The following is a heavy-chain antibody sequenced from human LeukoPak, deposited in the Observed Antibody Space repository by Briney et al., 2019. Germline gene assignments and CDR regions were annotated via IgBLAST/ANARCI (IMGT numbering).Heavy chain of an antibody. V-gene: IGHV1-46*03. CDR3: ARDSGIDSYGYLGY. J-gene: IGHJ4*02. D-gene: IGHD5-18*01. Sequence: ASVKVSCKASGYTFTSYYMHWVRQAPVQGLEWMGIINPSSGSTRYAQKFQGTVTMTRDTSTSTVYMELSSLRSEDTAVYYCARDSGIDSYGYLGYWGQGTLVTVSS. CDR1: GYTFTSYY. CDR2: INPSSGST.